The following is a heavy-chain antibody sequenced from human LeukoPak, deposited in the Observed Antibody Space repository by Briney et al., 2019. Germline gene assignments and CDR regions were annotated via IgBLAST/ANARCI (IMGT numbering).Heavy chain of an antibody. CDR3: ARGRSGWDYYYYYMDV. CDR1: GGSFSGYY. J-gene: IGHJ6*03. CDR2: INHSGST. D-gene: IGHD6-19*01. Sequence: PSETLSLTCAVYGGSFSGYYWSWIRQPPGKGLEWIGEINHSGSTNYNPSLKSRVTISVDTSKNQFSLKLSSVTAADTAVYYCARGRSGWDYYYYYMDVWGKGTTVTISS. V-gene: IGHV4-34*01.